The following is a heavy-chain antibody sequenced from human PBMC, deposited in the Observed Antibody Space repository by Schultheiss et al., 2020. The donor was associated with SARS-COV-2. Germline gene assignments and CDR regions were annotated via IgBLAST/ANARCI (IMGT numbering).Heavy chain of an antibody. V-gene: IGHV3-23*01. Sequence: GESLKISCVASGFTFNNYAMNWVRQAPGKGLEWFSGISGSGSSTYYEDSVKGRFTISKDNSKNTVFLQMNSLRAEDTAVYYCARDRYSSPRLWYYGMDVWGQGTTVTVSS. CDR3: ARDRYSSPRLWYYGMDV. CDR1: GFTFNNYA. CDR2: ISGSGSST. D-gene: IGHD6-13*01. J-gene: IGHJ6*02.